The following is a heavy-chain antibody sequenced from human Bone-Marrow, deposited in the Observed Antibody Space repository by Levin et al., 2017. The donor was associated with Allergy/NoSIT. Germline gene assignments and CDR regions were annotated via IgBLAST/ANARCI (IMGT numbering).Heavy chain of an antibody. Sequence: PSQTLSLTCNVSGGSIGNYYWSWIRQSPGKGLEWIGYVHQTGSTKYSPSLASRVTVSVDTSKNQFSLKVNSVTAADTAVYYCVRVWVGEIISHPPGAFDIWGQGTMVTVSS. CDR3: VRVWVGEIISHPPGAFDI. D-gene: IGHD3-16*01. CDR2: VHQTGST. CDR1: GGSIGNYY. J-gene: IGHJ3*02. V-gene: IGHV4-59*01.